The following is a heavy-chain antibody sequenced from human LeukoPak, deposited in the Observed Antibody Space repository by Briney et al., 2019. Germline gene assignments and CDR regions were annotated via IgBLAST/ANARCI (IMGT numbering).Heavy chain of an antibody. CDR3: ARRDYDDGIDTIAAFDR. D-gene: IGHD3-22*01. CDR2: IYPGDSNT. Sequence: GESLKISCKGSGYSFSNFKIGWVRQMPGKGLEWMGIIYPGDSNTKYSPSFQGQVTISVDKSISTAYLQWSSLKASDTAMYYCARRDYDDGIDTIAAFDRWGQGTLVTVSS. V-gene: IGHV5-51*01. J-gene: IGHJ4*02. CDR1: GYSFSNFK.